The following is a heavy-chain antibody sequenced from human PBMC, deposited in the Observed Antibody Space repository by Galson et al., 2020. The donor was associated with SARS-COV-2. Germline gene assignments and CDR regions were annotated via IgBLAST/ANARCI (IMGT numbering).Heavy chain of an antibody. J-gene: IGHJ4*02. Sequence: GRSLRLSCAASGFGFGHYAMHWVRQAPGKGLEWVAVIWSDGNNKYYVDSVEGRFSISRDNSKNTVNLQMNSLRAEDTAVYYCASSIQVAGAIDYWGQGALVTVS. V-gene: IGHV3-33*01. CDR3: ASSIQVAGAIDY. CDR1: GFGFGHYA. CDR2: IWSDGNNK. D-gene: IGHD6-19*01.